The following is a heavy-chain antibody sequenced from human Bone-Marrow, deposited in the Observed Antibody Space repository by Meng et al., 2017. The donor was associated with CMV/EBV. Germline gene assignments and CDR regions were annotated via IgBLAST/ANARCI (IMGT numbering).Heavy chain of an antibody. D-gene: IGHD3-10*01. V-gene: IGHV3-20*04. Sequence: GESLKISCAASGFTFDDYGMSWVRQAPGKGLEWVSGINWNGGSTGYADSVKGRFTISRENSKNTLYLQMNSLRAEDTAVYYCAKKRSGSGYYYYGMDVWGQGTTVTVSS. CDR1: GFTFDDYG. J-gene: IGHJ6*02. CDR2: INWNGGST. CDR3: AKKRSGSGYYYYGMDV.